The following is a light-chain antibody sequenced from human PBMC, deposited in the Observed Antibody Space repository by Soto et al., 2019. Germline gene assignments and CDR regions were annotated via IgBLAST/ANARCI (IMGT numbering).Light chain of an antibody. CDR3: QQSHDTPPT. V-gene: IGKV1-5*03. J-gene: IGKJ1*01. CDR2: KAS. Sequence: DIQMTQSPSTLSGSVGDRVTISCRASQTISSWLAWYQQKAGKAPKLLIYKASTLKSGVPSRFSGGGSGTHFTLTISSLQPEDFAIYYCQQSHDTPPTFGQGTKVDIK. CDR1: QTISSW.